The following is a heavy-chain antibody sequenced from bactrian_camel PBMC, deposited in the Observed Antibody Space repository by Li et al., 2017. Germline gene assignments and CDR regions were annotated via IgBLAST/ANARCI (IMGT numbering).Heavy chain of an antibody. CDR1: GYTGAYSTYC. CDR3: AAVRAYFCSFESFSKLGSGTT. D-gene: IGHD6*01. CDR2: ITSGGTT. J-gene: IGHJ6*01. V-gene: IGHV3S53*01. Sequence: VQLVESGGGSVQAGGSLRLSCKISGYTGAYSTYCMGWFRQVPHKEREGVATITSGGTTSYKTSVKGRFTISRDSGEKLLYLQMNDLKAEDSARYYCAAVRAYFCSFESFSKLGSGTTWGQGTQVTVS.